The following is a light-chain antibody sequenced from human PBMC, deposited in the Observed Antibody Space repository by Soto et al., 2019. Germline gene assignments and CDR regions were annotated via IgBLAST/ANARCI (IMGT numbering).Light chain of an antibody. CDR3: KQYGKT. CDR1: QSVSSSY. Sequence: EIVLTQSPGTLSLSPGERATLSCRASQSVSSSYLAWYQQKPGQAPRLLIYGASSRATGIPDRFSGSGSGTDFTLTISRLEPEDFAVYYCKQYGKTLGQGTKV. J-gene: IGKJ1*01. CDR2: GAS. V-gene: IGKV3-20*01.